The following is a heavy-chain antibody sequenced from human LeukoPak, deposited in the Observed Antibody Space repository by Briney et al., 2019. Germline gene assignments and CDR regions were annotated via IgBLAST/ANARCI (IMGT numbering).Heavy chain of an antibody. CDR3: ARDSVCSGGSCHEVDV. J-gene: IGHJ6*04. D-gene: IGHD2-15*01. CDR2: IFASGST. V-gene: IGHV4-4*07. Sequence: SETLSLTCTVSGGSIGYYSWSWIRQPAGKGLEWIGRIFASGSTNYNPSLRSRVTMSVDTSKNQFSLKLTSVTAADTVVYYCARDSVCSGGSCHEVDVWGKGTTVTVSS. CDR1: GGSIGYYS.